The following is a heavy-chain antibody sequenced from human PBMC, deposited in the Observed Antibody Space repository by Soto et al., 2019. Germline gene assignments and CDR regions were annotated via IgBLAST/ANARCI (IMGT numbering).Heavy chain of an antibody. V-gene: IGHV3-30*18. J-gene: IGHJ4*02. CDR3: AKVRGSGDSVGYFDY. CDR2: ISYDGSNK. D-gene: IGHD6-25*01. CDR1: GFTFSSYG. Sequence: GGSLRLSCAASGFTFSSYGMHWVRQAPGKGLEWVAVISYDGSNKYYADSVKGRFTISRDNSKNTLNLQMNSLRAEDTAVYYCAKVRGSGDSVGYFDYWGQGTLVTVSS.